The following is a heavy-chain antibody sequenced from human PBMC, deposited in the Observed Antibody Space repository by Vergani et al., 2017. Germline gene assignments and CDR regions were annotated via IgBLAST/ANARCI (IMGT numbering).Heavy chain of an antibody. D-gene: IGHD4-23*01. Sequence: QVQLVESGGGVVQPGKSLRLSCAASGFSFSSYGMHWVRQAPGKGLEWVAVISYDGSNKYYADSVKGRFTISRDTSKNTLYLQMNSLRAEDTAVYYCAKELPSGTYGGDRPAPRGQGTLGTVS. J-gene: IGHJ5*02. V-gene: IGHV3-30*18. CDR3: AKELPSGTYGGDRPAP. CDR2: ISYDGSNK. CDR1: GFSFSSYG.